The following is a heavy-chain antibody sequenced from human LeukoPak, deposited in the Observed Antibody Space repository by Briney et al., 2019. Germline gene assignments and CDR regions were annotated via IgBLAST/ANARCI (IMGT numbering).Heavy chain of an antibody. CDR3: AKDQRGYCGSTSCNLDF. D-gene: IGHD2-2*01. J-gene: IGHJ4*02. CDR1: GFTFSNFW. V-gene: IGHV3-7*01. CDR2: IKQDGSVK. Sequence: PGGSLRLSCAASGFTFSNFWMSWVRQAPGKGLEWVANIKQDGSVKYYVNSVKGRFTISRDNAKNSLYLQMDSLRAEDTAVYYGAKDQRGYCGSTSCNLDFWGQGTLVTVSS.